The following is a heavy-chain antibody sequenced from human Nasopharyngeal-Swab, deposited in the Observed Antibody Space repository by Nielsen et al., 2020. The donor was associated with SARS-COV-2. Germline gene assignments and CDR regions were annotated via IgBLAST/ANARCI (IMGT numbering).Heavy chain of an antibody. CDR1: EFTFNNYW. CDR2: IKQDGSER. Sequence: GGSLRLSCAASEFTFNNYWMSWVRQAPGKGLEWVANIKQDGSERYYVDSVKGRFTISRDSAKNSLFLQMNSLRAEDTAVYYCARARYNWNLDYFDYWGQGTLVTVSS. J-gene: IGHJ4*02. V-gene: IGHV3-7*01. D-gene: IGHD1-7*01. CDR3: ARARYNWNLDYFDY.